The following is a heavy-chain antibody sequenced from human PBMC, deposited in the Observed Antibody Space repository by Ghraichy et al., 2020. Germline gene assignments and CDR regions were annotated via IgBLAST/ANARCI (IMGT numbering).Heavy chain of an antibody. CDR3: AREGVAAAGQELGAFDI. CDR2: INHSGST. CDR1: GGSFSGYY. D-gene: IGHD6-13*01. V-gene: IGHV4-34*01. Sequence: SETLSLTCAVYGGSFSGYYWSWIRQPPGKGLEWIGEINHSGSTNYNPSLKSRVTISVDTSKNQFSLKLSSVTAADTAVYYCAREGVAAAGQELGAFDIWGQGTMVTVSS. J-gene: IGHJ3*02.